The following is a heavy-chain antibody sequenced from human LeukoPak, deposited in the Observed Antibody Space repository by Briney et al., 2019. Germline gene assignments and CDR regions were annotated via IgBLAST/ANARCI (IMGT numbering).Heavy chain of an antibody. D-gene: IGHD3-10*01. CDR1: GTSINSYY. CDR3: ARGGRSRGSMSFYYMDV. J-gene: IGHJ6*03. Sequence: KASETLSLTCNVSGTSINSYYWSWIRQPPGKGLEWIGYIFDRGTTNYNPSLESRVTISAETSKNQVSLKVKAVTAADTAVYYCARGGRSRGSMSFYYMDVWGKGATVTVSS. CDR2: IFDRGTT. V-gene: IGHV4-59*01.